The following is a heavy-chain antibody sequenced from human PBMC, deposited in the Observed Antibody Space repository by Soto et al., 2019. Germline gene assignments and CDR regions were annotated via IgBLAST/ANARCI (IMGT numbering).Heavy chain of an antibody. CDR1: GGTFSSYA. Sequence: QVQLVQSGAEVKKPGSSVKVSCKASGGTFSSYAISWVRQAPGQGLEWMGGIIPIFGTANYAQKFQGRVTITADEATSTAYMELSSLRSEDTAVHYCARAGAPTPTYYYDSSGPPPPWFDPWGQGTLVTVSS. D-gene: IGHD3-22*01. J-gene: IGHJ5*02. V-gene: IGHV1-69*01. CDR3: ARAGAPTPTYYYDSSGPPPPWFDP. CDR2: IIPIFGTA.